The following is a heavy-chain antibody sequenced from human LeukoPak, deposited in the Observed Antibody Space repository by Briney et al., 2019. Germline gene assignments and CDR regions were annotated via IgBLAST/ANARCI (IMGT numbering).Heavy chain of an antibody. CDR3: AKYNSGWDYFDH. Sequence: PGGSLRLSCVASGFTFDTYAMTWVRQAPGKGLEWVSTISSGGFNTYYAESVKGRFTISRDNSKNTLSLQMNSLRTEDTAEYYCAKYNSGWDYFDHWGQGTLVTVSS. D-gene: IGHD6-19*01. CDR1: GFTFDTYA. J-gene: IGHJ4*02. V-gene: IGHV3-23*01. CDR2: ISSGGFNT.